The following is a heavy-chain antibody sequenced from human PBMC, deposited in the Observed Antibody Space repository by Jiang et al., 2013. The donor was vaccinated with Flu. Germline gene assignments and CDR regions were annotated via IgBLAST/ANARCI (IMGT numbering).Heavy chain of an antibody. CDR3: ASVFYYFDY. Sequence: GSGLVKPSQTLSLTCNVSGTSISSGEYYWSWVRHRPGKGLEWIGSIYHTGTTDYYPSLKSQVLISVDTSKNQFSLKVRSVTAADTAVYYCASVFYYFDYWGPGTLVTVSS. J-gene: IGHJ4*02. D-gene: IGHD5/OR15-5a*01. CDR2: IYHTGTT. CDR1: GTSISSGEYY. V-gene: IGHV4-31*01.